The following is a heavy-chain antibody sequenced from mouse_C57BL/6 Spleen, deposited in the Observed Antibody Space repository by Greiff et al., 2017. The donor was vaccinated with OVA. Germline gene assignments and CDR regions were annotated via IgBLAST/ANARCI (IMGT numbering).Heavy chain of an antibody. Sequence: QVQLQQPGAELVKPGASVKLSCKASGCTFTSYWMQWVKQRPGQGLEWIGEIDPSDSYTNYNQKFKGKATLTVDTSSSTAYMQLSSLTSEDSAVYYCARSEGVITTDVAGAYWGQGTLVTVSA. CDR1: GCTFTSYW. CDR2: IDPSDSYT. V-gene: IGHV1-50*01. D-gene: IGHD1-1*01. CDR3: ARSEGVITTDVAGAY. J-gene: IGHJ3*01.